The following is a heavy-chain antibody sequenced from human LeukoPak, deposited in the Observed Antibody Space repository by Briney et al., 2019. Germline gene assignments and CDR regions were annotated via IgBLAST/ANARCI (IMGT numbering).Heavy chain of an antibody. D-gene: IGHD1-7*01. V-gene: IGHV4-39*01. CDR3: ARSRRTRNRGITGTTYYYYGMDV. CDR2: IYDSGST. CDR1: GGSIRSSYYY. J-gene: IGHJ6*02. Sequence: PSETLSLTCTVSGGSIRSSYYYWGWIRQPPGKGLEWIGSIYDSGSTYYNPSLKSRVTISVDTSKNQFSLKLNSVTAADTAVYYCARSRRTRNRGITGTTYYYYGMDVWGQGTTVTVSS.